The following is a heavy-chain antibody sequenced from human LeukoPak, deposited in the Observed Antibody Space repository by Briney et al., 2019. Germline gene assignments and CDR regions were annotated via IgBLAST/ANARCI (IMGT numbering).Heavy chain of an antibody. Sequence: GESLKSSCKGSGYTFTNYWIAWVRQMPGEGLEWMGIIYPADSDTRYSLSFQGQVTISADKSISTAYLQWISLKASDTAMYYCARRRGDGTFEIWGQGTMVTVSS. D-gene: IGHD7-27*01. CDR3: ARRRGDGTFEI. J-gene: IGHJ3*02. CDR2: IYPADSDT. V-gene: IGHV5-51*01. CDR1: GYTFTNYW.